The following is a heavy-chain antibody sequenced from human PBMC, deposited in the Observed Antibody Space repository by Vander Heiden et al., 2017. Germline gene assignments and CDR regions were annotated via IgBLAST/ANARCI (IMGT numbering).Heavy chain of an antibody. CDR1: GGTFSSYP. CDR3: ASGYCTNGVCYNRGTKAHWYFDL. Sequence: QVQLVQSGAEVKKPGSSVKVSCKASGGTFSSYPISWVRQAPGQGLEWMGGIIPIFGTANYAQKFQGRVTITADESTSTAYMELSSLRSEDTAVYYCASGYCTNGVCYNRGTKAHWYFDLWGRGTLVTVSS. V-gene: IGHV1-69*01. J-gene: IGHJ2*01. CDR2: IIPIFGTA. D-gene: IGHD2-8*01.